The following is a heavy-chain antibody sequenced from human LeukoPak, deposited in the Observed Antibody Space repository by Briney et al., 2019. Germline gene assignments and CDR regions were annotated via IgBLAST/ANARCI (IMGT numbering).Heavy chain of an antibody. CDR2: IYADGTT. CDR1: GFSVTNNY. CDR3: ARDRAGTQAWVEFDP. J-gene: IGHJ5*02. D-gene: IGHD3-10*01. V-gene: IGHV3-66*02. Sequence: GGSLRLSCAASGFSVTNNYMSWVRQAPGRGLEWVSLIYADGTTHYADSVKGRSTISKDTSQNTVYLQMNSLRAEDTAMYYCARDRAGTQAWVEFDPWGQGTLVTVSS.